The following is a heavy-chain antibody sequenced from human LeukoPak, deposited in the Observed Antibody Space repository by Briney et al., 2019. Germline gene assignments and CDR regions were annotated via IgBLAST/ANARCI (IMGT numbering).Heavy chain of an antibody. D-gene: IGHD3-10*01. J-gene: IGHJ4*02. CDR3: ARVQGPGSYYHPFDY. CDR1: GYIFTSYY. CDR2: IIPIFGTA. V-gene: IGHV1-69*13. Sequence: SVKVSCKASGYIFTSYYMHWVRQAPGQGLEWMGGIIPIFGTANYAQKFQGRVTITADESTSTAYMELSSLRSEDTAVYYCARVQGPGSYYHPFDYWGQGTLVTVSS.